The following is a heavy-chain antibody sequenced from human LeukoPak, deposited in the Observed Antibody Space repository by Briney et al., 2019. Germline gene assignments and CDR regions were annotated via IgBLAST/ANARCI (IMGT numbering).Heavy chain of an antibody. CDR3: AGSGSSGYFYY. J-gene: IGHJ4*02. Sequence: PGGSLRLSCAASGFTFSSYAMHWVRQAPGKGLEWVAVISYDGSNKYYADSVKGRFTISRDNSKNTLYLQMNSLRAEDTAVYYCAGSGSSGYFYYWGQGTLVTVSS. D-gene: IGHD3-22*01. V-gene: IGHV3-30*04. CDR1: GFTFSSYA. CDR2: ISYDGSNK.